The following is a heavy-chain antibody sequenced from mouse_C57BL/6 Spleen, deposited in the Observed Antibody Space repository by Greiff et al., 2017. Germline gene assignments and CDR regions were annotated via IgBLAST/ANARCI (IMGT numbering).Heavy chain of an antibody. J-gene: IGHJ3*01. CDR1: GFTFSSYA. CDR2: ISDGGSYT. CDR3: ASIYGN. Sequence: EVKLMESGGGLVKPGGSLKLSCAASGFTFSSYAMSWVRQTPEKRLEWVATISDGGSYTYYPDNVKGRFTISRDNAKNNLYLQMSHLKSEDTAMYYCASIYGNWGQGTLVTVSA. V-gene: IGHV5-4*03. D-gene: IGHD2-1*01.